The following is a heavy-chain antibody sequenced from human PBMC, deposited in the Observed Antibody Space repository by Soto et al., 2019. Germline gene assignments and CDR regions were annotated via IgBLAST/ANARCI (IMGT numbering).Heavy chain of an antibody. CDR2: INYSGRT. V-gene: IGHV4-30-4*01. CDR1: SGSISSSDYY. CDR3: ARVPDR. Sequence: TLSLTCSVSSGSISSSDYYWSLIRQPPGKGLEWIGYINYSGRTYYKPSLKSRVSISLDTSKNQFSLRLTSVTAADTAVYYCARVPDRWGQGTLVTVSS. D-gene: IGHD2-2*01. J-gene: IGHJ5*02.